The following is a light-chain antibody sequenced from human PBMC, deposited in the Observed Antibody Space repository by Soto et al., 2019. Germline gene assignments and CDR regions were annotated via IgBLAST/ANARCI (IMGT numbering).Light chain of an antibody. CDR3: HHYSCSYT. CDR2: GAS. Sequence: EHVLTQSPGTLSLSPGGRATLSCRASQSISNNYLAWYQRKPGQAPRLLIYGASSRATGLPDRFSGSGSGTDFTLTISRLEPEDFAVYYCHHYSCSYTFGHGTNLDIK. J-gene: IGKJ2*01. V-gene: IGKV3-20*01. CDR1: QSISNNY.